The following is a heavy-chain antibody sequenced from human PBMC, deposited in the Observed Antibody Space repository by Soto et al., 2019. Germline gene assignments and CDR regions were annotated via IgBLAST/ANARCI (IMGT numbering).Heavy chain of an antibody. V-gene: IGHV1-69*13. J-gene: IGHJ4*02. D-gene: IGHD1-26*01. CDR2: IIPIFGTA. CDR3: AVQDVGSGLAYDY. CDR1: GGTFSSYA. Sequence: SVKVSCKASGGTFSSYAISWVRQAPGQGLEWMGGIIPIFGTANYAQKFQGRVTITADESTSTAYMELSSLKSEDTAVYYCAVQDVGSGLAYDYWGQGTLVTVSS.